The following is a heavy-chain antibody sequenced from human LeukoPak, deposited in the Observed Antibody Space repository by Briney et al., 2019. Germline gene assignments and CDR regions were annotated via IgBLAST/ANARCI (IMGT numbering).Heavy chain of an antibody. D-gene: IGHD3-10*02. CDR3: ATVSGGMGYYYYYGMDV. CDR1: GGSISSYY. CDR2: IYYSGST. J-gene: IGHJ6*02. V-gene: IGHV4-59*01. Sequence: PSETLSLTRTVSGGSISSYYWSWIRQPPGKGLEWIGYIYYSGSTNYNPSLKSRVTISVDTSKNQFSLKLSSVTAADTAVYYCATVSGGMGYYYYYGMDVWGQGTTVTVSS.